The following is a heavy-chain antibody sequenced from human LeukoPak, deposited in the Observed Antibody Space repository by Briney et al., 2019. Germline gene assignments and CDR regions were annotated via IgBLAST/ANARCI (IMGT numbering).Heavy chain of an antibody. CDR3: ARDGNSGYYYY. V-gene: IGHV4-39*07. CDR2: IYYSGST. Sequence: SETLSLTCTVSGGSISSSNFYWGWIRQPPGKGLEWIGNIYYSGSTYYNPSLKSRVTISVDTSKNQFSLRLSSVTAADTAVYYCARDGNSGYYYYWGQGTLVTVSS. J-gene: IGHJ4*02. D-gene: IGHD3-22*01. CDR1: GGSISSSNFY.